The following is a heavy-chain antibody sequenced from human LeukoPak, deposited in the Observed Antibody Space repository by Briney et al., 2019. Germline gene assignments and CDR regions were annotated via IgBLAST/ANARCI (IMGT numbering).Heavy chain of an antibody. J-gene: IGHJ4*02. CDR2: IYPGDSDT. Sequence: GESLKISCKGSGYSFTSYWLVWVRQMPGKGLESMAIIYPGDSDTRYIPSFQGQFTVSADKSISTAYLQWSSLKASDTAMYYCARLPAYFFDYWGQGTVVTVSS. CDR1: GYSFTSYW. V-gene: IGHV5-51*01. CDR3: ARLPAYFFDY.